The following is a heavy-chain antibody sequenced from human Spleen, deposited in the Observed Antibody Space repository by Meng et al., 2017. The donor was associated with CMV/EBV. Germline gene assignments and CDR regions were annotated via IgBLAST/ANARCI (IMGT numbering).Heavy chain of an antibody. V-gene: IGHV4-34*01. Sequence: GYSWSWTRQPPGKGLDGIGEINHSGSTNSNPSLKSRVTISVDTSKNQFSLKLSSVTAADTAVYYCARGGRGYSYGYRPVFRDNWFDPWGQGTLVTVSS. D-gene: IGHD5-18*01. CDR2: INHSGST. J-gene: IGHJ5*02. CDR1: GYS. CDR3: ARGGRGYSYGYRPVFRDNWFDP.